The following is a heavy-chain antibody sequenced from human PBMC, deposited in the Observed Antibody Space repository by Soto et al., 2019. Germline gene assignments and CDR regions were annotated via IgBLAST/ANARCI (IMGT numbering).Heavy chain of an antibody. CDR1: GFAFNSDS. D-gene: IGHD6-25*01. Sequence: EVQLVESGGGLVQPGGSLSLSCAASGFAFNSDSVNWVRQAPGKGLEWVSYISSGSSIIYYADSVKGRFTISRDDAKNSLYLQMNSLRDEDTAVYYCAIGVSGYHVDYGMDVWGQGTTVTVSS. V-gene: IGHV3-48*02. CDR3: AIGVSGYHVDYGMDV. CDR2: ISSGSSII. J-gene: IGHJ6*02.